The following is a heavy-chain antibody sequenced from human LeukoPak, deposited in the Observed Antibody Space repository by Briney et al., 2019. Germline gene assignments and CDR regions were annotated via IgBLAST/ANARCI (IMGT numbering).Heavy chain of an antibody. V-gene: IGHV3-23*01. CDR1: GFTFSGFA. CDR2: SFGSDYKT. J-gene: IGHJ6*02. CDR3: ARNINYYGAMDL. D-gene: IGHD3-10*01. Sequence: GGSLRLSCAASGFTFSGFAMTWVRQAPGKGLEWVSSFGSDYKTRYSESVKGRFAISRDNSKSTLFLQMNSLGAEDTALCYCARNINYYGAMDLWDQGTAVTVSS.